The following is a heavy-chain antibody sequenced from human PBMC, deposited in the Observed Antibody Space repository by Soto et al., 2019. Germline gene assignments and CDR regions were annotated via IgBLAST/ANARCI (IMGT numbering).Heavy chain of an antibody. D-gene: IGHD2-15*01. Sequence: VKVSCKASGYTFTTYVMHWVRQAPGQRLEWMGWINAGNGNTKYSQKFQGRVTITRDTSASTAYMELSSLRSEDTAVYCCARGGGPIDYWGQGTLVTVSS. CDR1: GYTFTTYV. CDR3: ARGGGPIDY. J-gene: IGHJ4*02. V-gene: IGHV1-3*01. CDR2: INAGNGNT.